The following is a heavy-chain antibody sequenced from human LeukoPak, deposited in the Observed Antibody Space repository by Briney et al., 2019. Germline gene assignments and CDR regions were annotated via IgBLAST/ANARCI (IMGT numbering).Heavy chain of an antibody. Sequence: GASVKVSCKASGYTFTGYYMHWVRQALGQGLEWMGWINPNSGGTNYAQKFQGRVTMTRDTSISTAYMELSRLRSDDTAVYYCARGQDELLWFGEFDYYYYYGMDVWGQGTTVTVSS. CDR3: ARGQDELLWFGEFDYYYYYGMDV. CDR2: INPNSGGT. D-gene: IGHD3-10*01. CDR1: GYTFTGYY. V-gene: IGHV1-2*02. J-gene: IGHJ6*02.